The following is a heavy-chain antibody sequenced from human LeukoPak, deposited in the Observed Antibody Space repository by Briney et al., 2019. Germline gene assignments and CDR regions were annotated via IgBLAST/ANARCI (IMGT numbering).Heavy chain of an antibody. CDR1: GGSISSSNW. D-gene: IGHD3-22*01. V-gene: IGHV4-4*02. CDR3: ARNSGEYYDSSGFPDY. CDR2: IYHSGST. Sequence: SGTLSLTCAVSGGSISSSNWWSWVRQPPGKGLEWIGEIYHSGSTNYNPSLKSRVTISVDKSKNQFSLKLSSVTAADTAVYYCARNSGEYYDSSGFPDYWGQGTLVTVSS. J-gene: IGHJ4*02.